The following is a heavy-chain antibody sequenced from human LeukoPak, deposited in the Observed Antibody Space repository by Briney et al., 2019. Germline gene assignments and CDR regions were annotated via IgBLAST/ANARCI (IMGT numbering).Heavy chain of an antibody. CDR2: ISYDGSNK. CDR3: ARPTVISDAFDI. Sequence: PGGSLRLSCAASGFTFSSYGMHWVRQAPGKGLEWVAVISYDGSNKYYADSVKGRFTISRDNSKNTLYLQMNSLRAEDTAVYYCARPTVISDAFDIWGQGTMVTVSS. CDR1: GFTFSSYG. J-gene: IGHJ3*02. V-gene: IGHV3-30*19. D-gene: IGHD4-23*01.